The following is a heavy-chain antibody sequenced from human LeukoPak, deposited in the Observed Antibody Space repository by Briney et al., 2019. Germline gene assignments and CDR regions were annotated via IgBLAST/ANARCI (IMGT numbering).Heavy chain of an antibody. Sequence: GGSLRLSCAASGFTFSSYEMNWVRQAPGKGLEWVSIIYSGGSTFYADSVKGRFTISRDNSKNTLYLQMNSLRAEDTAVYYCAKSGYNRFDYWGQGTLVTVSS. V-gene: IGHV3-53*01. CDR3: AKSGYNRFDY. CDR1: GFTFSSYE. CDR2: IYSGGST. D-gene: IGHD5-24*01. J-gene: IGHJ4*02.